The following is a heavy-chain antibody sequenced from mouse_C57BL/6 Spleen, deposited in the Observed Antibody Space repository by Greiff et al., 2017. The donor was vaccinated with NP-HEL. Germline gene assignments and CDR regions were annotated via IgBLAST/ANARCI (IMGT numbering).Heavy chain of an antibody. V-gene: IGHV1-18*01. CDR2: INPNDGCT. CDR1: GYTFTSYS. D-gene: IGHD1-1*01. Sequence: EVQLQQSGPELVKPGASVKMSCKASGYTFTSYSMDWVKQSPGKSLEWIGEINPNDGCTNYNHKFKGKATLTVDNSYSTAYMQLRRLTSEDTAVYYCARGYGRRGRASGFADWGPGTLVTVSA. CDR3: ARGYGRRGRASGFAD. J-gene: IGHJ3*01.